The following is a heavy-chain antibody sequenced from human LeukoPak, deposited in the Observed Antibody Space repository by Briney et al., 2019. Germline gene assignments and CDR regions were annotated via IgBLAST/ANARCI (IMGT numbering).Heavy chain of an antibody. J-gene: IGHJ4*02. V-gene: IGHV3-11*01. CDR3: SRDPRNNDY. CDR1: GFTFSDSY. CDR2: ISGSASDV. Sequence: GGSLRLSCAASGFTFSDSYMTWIRQAPGKGLELLSYISGSASDVNYIDSVRGRFTISRDNAKNSLYLHMNSLTVEDTAVYYCSRDPRNNDYWGQGTLVTVSS.